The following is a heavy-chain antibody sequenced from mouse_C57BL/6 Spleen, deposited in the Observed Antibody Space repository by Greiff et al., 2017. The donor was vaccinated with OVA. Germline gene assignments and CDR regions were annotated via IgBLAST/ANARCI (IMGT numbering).Heavy chain of an antibody. CDR1: GYTFTSYW. CDR3: ARSDYVGY. J-gene: IGHJ2*01. CDR2: IDPSDSYT. Sequence: VQLQQPGAELVMPGALVKLSCKASGYTFTSYWMHWVKQRPGQGLEWIGEIDPSDSYTNYNQKFKGKSTLTVDKSSSTAYMQLSSLTSEDSAVYDCARSDYVGYWGQGTTLTVSS. V-gene: IGHV1-69*01.